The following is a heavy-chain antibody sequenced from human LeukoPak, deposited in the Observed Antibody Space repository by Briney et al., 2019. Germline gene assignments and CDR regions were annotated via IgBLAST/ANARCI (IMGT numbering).Heavy chain of an antibody. J-gene: IGHJ4*02. CDR1: GLTFSSYS. V-gene: IGHV3-48*04. CDR2: INSGSSTI. CDR3: ARFYPTVFDY. D-gene: IGHD4-17*01. Sequence: GGSLRLSCAASGLTFSSYSMNWVRQTPGKGLEWVSYINSGSSTIYYADSVKGRFTISRDNARNSLYLQMNSLRAEDTAVYYCARFYPTVFDYWGQGALVTVSS.